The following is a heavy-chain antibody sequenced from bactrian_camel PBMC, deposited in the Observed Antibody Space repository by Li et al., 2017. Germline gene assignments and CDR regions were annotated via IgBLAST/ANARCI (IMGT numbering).Heavy chain of an antibody. Sequence: HVQLVESGGGSVQAGGSLTLSCAAGRYTYKRNCMGWFRQRPGKDREGLAVLWIGGATTTYADSVKGRFTISKDNAKNTLYLQMNDLKPEDSAMYYCAAEPVFRHCYTRIAPYDYTCWGQGTQVTVS. V-gene: IGHV3S1*01. D-gene: IGHD2*01. J-gene: IGHJ4*01. CDR3: AAEPVFRHCYTRIAPYDYTC. CDR1: RYTYKRNC. CDR2: LWIGGATT.